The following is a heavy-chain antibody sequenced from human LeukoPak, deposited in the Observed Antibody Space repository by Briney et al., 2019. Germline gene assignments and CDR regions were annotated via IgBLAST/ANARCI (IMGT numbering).Heavy chain of an antibody. J-gene: IGHJ3*02. Sequence: PSETLSLTCTVSGGSISSSSYYWGWIRQPPGKGLEWIGSIYYSGSTYYNPSLKSRVTISVDTSKNQFSLKLSSVTAADTAVYYCARGLFSGSGSYLISDAFDIWGQGTMVTVSS. CDR1: GGSISSSSYY. D-gene: IGHD3-10*01. CDR3: ARGLFSGSGSYLISDAFDI. V-gene: IGHV4-39*07. CDR2: IYYSGST.